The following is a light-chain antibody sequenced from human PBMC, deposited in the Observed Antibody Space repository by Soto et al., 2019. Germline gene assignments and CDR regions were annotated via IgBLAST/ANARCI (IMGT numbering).Light chain of an antibody. V-gene: IGKV1-12*01. CDR1: QLISSW. CDR3: QQASSFPLT. CDR2: GAS. J-gene: IGKJ4*01. Sequence: IQMTQSPSSVSASVGDSVTITCRASQLISSWLAWYQVKPGKAPKLLIYGASNRESGVPSRFSGSESGTLFTLTINSRQPEDSATYYCQQASSFPLTFGGGTTVEI.